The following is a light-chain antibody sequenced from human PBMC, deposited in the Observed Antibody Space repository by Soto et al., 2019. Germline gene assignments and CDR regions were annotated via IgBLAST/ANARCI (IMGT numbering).Light chain of an antibody. J-gene: IGLJ1*01. CDR2: DVS. V-gene: IGLV2-14*03. CDR1: STDVGGYNY. Sequence: QSVLTQPASVSGSPGQSITISCTGTSTDVGGYNYVSWYQQHPGKAPKLMISDVSDRPSGVSNRFSGSKSGNTASLTISGLQAEDEADYYCSSYPSSTIFVSGTGTKVPVL. CDR3: SSYPSSTIFV.